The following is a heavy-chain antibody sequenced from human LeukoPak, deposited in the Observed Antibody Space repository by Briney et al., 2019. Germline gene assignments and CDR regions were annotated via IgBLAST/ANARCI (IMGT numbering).Heavy chain of an antibody. CDR3: ARDAGGLYSSTWYLDY. Sequence: SETLSLTCTVSGGSISSGSYYWSWIRQPAGKGLEWIVRIYTSGSTNYNPSLKSRVTISVDTSKNQFSLKLSSVTAADTAVYFCARDAGGLYSSTWYLDYWGQGTPVTVSS. CDR1: GGSISSGSYY. CDR2: IYTSGST. D-gene: IGHD6-13*01. V-gene: IGHV4-61*02. J-gene: IGHJ4*02.